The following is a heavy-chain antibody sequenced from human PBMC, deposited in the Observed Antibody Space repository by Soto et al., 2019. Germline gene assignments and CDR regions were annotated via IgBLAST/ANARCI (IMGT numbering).Heavy chain of an antibody. CDR2: IYSGGST. CDR1: GFTVSSNY. CDR3: ARARWLQLIDNCYYGMDV. D-gene: IGHD5-12*01. V-gene: IGHV3-66*01. J-gene: IGHJ6*02. Sequence: EVQLVESGGGLVQPGGSLRLSCAASGFTVSSNYMSWVRQAPGKGLEWVSVIYSGGSTYYADSVKGRFTISRDNSKNTLYLQMNSLRAEDTAVYYCARARWLQLIDNCYYGMDVWGQGTTVTVSS.